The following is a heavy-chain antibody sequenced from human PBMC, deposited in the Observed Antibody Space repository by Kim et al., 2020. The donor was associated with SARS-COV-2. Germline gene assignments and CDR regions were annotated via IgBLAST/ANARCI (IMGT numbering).Heavy chain of an antibody. CDR2: IYHSGST. CDR1: GGSISSSNW. Sequence: SETLSLTCAVSGGSISSSNWWSWVRQPPGKGLEWIGEIYHSGSTNYNPSLKSRVTISVDKSKNQFSLKLSSVTAADTAVYYCARILNSDTVTYDYWGQGTLVTVSS. J-gene: IGHJ4*02. D-gene: IGHD4-17*01. CDR3: ARILNSDTVTYDY. V-gene: IGHV4-4*02.